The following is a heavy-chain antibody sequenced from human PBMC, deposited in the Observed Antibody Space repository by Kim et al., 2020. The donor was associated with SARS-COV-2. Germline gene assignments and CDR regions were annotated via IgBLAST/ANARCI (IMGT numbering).Heavy chain of an antibody. Sequence: GGSLRLSCAVSGFTFSTYWMHWVHQAPGKGLVWVSRVKSDGSDSDYADSVKGRFSISRDNAKSTLYLQMNSLRGEDTAVYYCTRRYDGRSGFDYWGQGTLVTVSS. CDR3: TRRYDGRSGFDY. D-gene: IGHD5-12*01. J-gene: IGHJ4*02. V-gene: IGHV3-74*01. CDR2: VKSDGSDS. CDR1: GFTFSTYW.